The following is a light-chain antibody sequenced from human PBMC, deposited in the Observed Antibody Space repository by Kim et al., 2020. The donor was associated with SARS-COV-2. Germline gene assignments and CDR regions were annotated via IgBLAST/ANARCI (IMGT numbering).Light chain of an antibody. J-gene: IGKJ4*01. CDR2: DAS. CDR1: QDMGTY. CDR3: QQYEKFLLS. V-gene: IGKV1-33*01. Sequence: SVGDRVTSHCRAGQDMGTYVNWYQPKPGKAPELLIHDASNLKTGVPSRFSGSGSGTDFTFSISNLQPDDVATYYCQQYEKFLLSFGGGTKVDIK.